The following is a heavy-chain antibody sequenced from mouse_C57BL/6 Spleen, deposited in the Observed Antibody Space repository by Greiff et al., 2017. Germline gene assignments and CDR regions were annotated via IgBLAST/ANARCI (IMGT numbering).Heavy chain of an antibody. CDR3: ARNSFLLYFDY. D-gene: IGHD2-10*01. CDR2: IWNGGGT. Sequence: VQLVESGPGLVAPSQSLSITCTVSGFSLTSYAISWVRQPPGKGLEWLGVIWNGGGTNYNSALKSRLSISKDNSKSQVFLKMNSLQTDDTARYYCARNSFLLYFDYWGQGTTLTVSS. J-gene: IGHJ2*01. V-gene: IGHV2-9-1*01. CDR1: GFSLTSYA.